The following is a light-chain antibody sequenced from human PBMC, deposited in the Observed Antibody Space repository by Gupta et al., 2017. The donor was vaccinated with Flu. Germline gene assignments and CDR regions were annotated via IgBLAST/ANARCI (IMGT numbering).Light chain of an antibody. CDR2: AAS. J-gene: IGKJ5*01. CDR3: RQHVNYPLT. CDR1: QDIRND. Sequence: DVQLTQSPSSLSASVGDRVTITCRASQDIRNDLGWYQQKPGKGPKRLIYAASKLQSGVPSRFSGSGSGTEFTLTIGSLQDEDFATYYCRQHVNYPLTFGQGTLLDIK. V-gene: IGKV1-17*01.